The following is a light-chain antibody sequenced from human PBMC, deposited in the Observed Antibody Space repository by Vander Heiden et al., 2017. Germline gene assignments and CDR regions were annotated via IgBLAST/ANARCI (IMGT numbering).Light chain of an antibody. CDR1: SSDVGGYNY. V-gene: IGLV2-11*01. J-gene: IGLJ1*01. CDR2: DVA. Sequence: QSSLTQPRSVSGSPGQSVTISCTGTSSDVGGYNYVSWSQQHPGKAPKRMIYDVAQRPSGVPDRFSGSKSGNTASLTISGLQAEDEADYYCCSYAGSYVYVFGTGTTVTVL. CDR3: CSYAGSYVYV.